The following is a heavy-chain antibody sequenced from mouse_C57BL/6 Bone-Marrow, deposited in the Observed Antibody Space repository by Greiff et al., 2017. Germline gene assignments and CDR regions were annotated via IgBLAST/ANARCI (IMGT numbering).Heavy chain of an antibody. CDR3: AIGYSNDFWYFDV. Sequence: QVQLKQPGAELVKPGASVKVSCKASGYTFTSYWMHWVKQRPGQGLEWIGRIHPSDSDTNYNQKFKGKATLTVDKSSSTAYMQLSSLTSEDSAVYYCAIGYSNDFWYFDVWGTGTTVTVSS. V-gene: IGHV1-74*01. CDR1: GYTFTSYW. D-gene: IGHD2-12*01. J-gene: IGHJ1*03. CDR2: IHPSDSDT.